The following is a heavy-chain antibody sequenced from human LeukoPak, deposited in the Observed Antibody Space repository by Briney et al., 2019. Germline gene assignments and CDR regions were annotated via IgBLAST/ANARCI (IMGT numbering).Heavy chain of an antibody. CDR1: GFSFGDYG. V-gene: IGHV3-49*04. Sequence: GSLRLSCTVSGFSFGDYGMSWVRQAPGKGLEWVGFIRSKPYGGTTEYAASVKGRFTISRDDSKSIAYLQMNSLKTEDTAVYYCTRGDYYDSSGYYLLFDDWGQGTLVTVSS. CDR3: TRGDYYDSSGYYLLFDD. D-gene: IGHD3-22*01. CDR2: IRSKPYGGTT. J-gene: IGHJ4*02.